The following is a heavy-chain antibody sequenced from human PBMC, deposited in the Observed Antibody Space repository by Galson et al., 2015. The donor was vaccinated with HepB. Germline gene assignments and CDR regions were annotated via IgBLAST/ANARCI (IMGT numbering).Heavy chain of an antibody. CDR3: ARDQSYYESSGPTVY. V-gene: IGHV1-69*10. CDR1: GGTFSSYA. Sequence: SVKVSCKASGGTFSSYAISWVRQAPGQGLEWMGGIIPILGIANYAQKFQGRVTITADKSTSTAYMELSSLRSEDTAVYYCARDQSYYESSGPTVYWGQGTLVTVSS. D-gene: IGHD3-22*01. J-gene: IGHJ4*02. CDR2: IIPILGIA.